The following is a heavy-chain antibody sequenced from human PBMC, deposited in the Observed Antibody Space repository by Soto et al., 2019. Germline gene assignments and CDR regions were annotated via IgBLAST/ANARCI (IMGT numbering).Heavy chain of an antibody. CDR2: MSHSGGT. D-gene: IGHD1-1*01. CDR1: GGFVSSCSYY. Sequence: QVQLQQWGAGLLKPSETLSLTCAVYGGFVSSCSYYWSWIRQPPGKGLEWIGEMSHSGGTHFNPSLTSRVTISVDTSKNQCSLKMSSVTAADTALYYCARVERGTATTVVDAFDIWGPGTMVTVSS. J-gene: IGHJ3*02. V-gene: IGHV4-34*01. CDR3: ARVERGTATTVVDAFDI.